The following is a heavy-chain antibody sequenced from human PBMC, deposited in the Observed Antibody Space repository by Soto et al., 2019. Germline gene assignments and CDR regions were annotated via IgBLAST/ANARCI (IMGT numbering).Heavy chain of an antibody. Sequence: TLSLTCAVYGGSFSGYYWSWIRQPPGKGLEWIGEINHSGSTNYNPSLKSRVTISVDTSKNQFSLKLSSVTAADTAVYYCARKKSSGYCSGGSCRRGWFDPWGQGTLVTVSS. J-gene: IGHJ5*02. CDR1: GGSFSGYY. CDR2: INHSGST. CDR3: ARKKSSGYCSGGSCRRGWFDP. D-gene: IGHD2-15*01. V-gene: IGHV4-34*01.